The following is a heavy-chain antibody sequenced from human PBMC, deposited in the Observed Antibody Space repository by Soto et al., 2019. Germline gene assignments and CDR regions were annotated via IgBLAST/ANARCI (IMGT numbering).Heavy chain of an antibody. CDR2: IRNKANSYST. CDR1: GFIFSDHY. D-gene: IGHD2-21*01. V-gene: IGHV3-72*01. J-gene: IGHJ6*04. CDR3: VRECVIPGYCYVGEV. Sequence: EVQLVESGGGLVQPGGSLRLSCAVSGFIFSDHYMDWVRQAPGKGLEWVGRIRNKANSYSTQYAASVKGRFTISSDEPKNSLYLKRNSLETENRALYSCVRECVIPGYCYVGEVGGKGTTVTVSS.